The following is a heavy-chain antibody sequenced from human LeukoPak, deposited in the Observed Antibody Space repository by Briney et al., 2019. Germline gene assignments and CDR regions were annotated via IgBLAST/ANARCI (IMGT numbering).Heavy chain of an antibody. J-gene: IGHJ5*02. CDR3: ARDDYRGVTNFDP. CDR1: GGSINGYF. V-gene: IGHV4-4*07. D-gene: IGHD3-10*01. Sequence: SETLSLTCTVSGGSINGYFCTWLRQSAGAGLECIGRIHTSGTTYYNPSLKSRVTISVDTSKNQFSLQLTSVTAADTAVYYCARDDYRGVTNFDPWGQGTLVTVSS. CDR2: IHTSGTT.